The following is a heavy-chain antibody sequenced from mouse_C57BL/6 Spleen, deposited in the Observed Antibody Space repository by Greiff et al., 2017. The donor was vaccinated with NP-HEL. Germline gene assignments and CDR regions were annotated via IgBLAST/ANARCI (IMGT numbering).Heavy chain of an antibody. CDR2: INPNNGGT. J-gene: IGHJ4*01. D-gene: IGHD2-12*01. CDR1: GYTFTDYN. V-gene: IGHV1-18*01. CDR3: ARGGYYYTNRENYAMDY. Sequence: EVQLQQSGPELVKPGASVKIPCKASGYTFTDYNMDWVKQSHGKSLEWIGDINPNNGGTIYNQKFKGKATLTVDKSSSKAYMELRSLTSEDTAVYYCARGGYYYTNRENYAMDYWGQGTSVTVSS.